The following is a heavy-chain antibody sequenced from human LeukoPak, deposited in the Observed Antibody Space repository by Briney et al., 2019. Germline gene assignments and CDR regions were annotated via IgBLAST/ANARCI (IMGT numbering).Heavy chain of an antibody. CDR2: ITRSSSDI. J-gene: IGHJ4*02. V-gene: IGHV3-21*01. CDR3: AKGSDFDY. D-gene: IGHD1-26*01. Sequence: PGGSLRLSCAASGFTFSSYWMHWVRQAPGKGLEWVSSITRSSSDIYYSDSVKGRFTISRDNAKNSLYLQINSLRAEDTAVYYCAKGSDFDYWGQGTLVTVSS. CDR1: GFTFSSYW.